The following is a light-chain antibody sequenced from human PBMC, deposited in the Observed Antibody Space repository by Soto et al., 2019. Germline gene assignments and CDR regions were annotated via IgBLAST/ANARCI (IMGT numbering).Light chain of an antibody. J-gene: IGKJ3*01. CDR3: QQYGSSPFT. V-gene: IGKV3-20*01. CDR2: GAS. CDR1: QSVSSSY. Sequence: EIVLTQSPGTLSLSPGKRATLSCRASQSVSSSYLAWYQQKPGQAPRLLIYGASIRATGIPDRFSGSGSGTDFTLTISRLEPEDFAVYYCQQYGSSPFTFGPGTKVDVK.